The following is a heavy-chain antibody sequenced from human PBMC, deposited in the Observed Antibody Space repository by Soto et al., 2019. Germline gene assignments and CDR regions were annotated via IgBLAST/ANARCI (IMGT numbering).Heavy chain of an antibody. Sequence: EVQLLESGGGLVQPGGSLRLSCASSGFAFSSYAFSWVRQAPGKGLDWVSSIGIGGDIYYADSVKGRFANSRDNSKNTLFMQMIGLRAEDTAVYYCGTGTTHSVFDIWGHGTMVTVSS. J-gene: IGHJ3*02. CDR3: GTGTTHSVFDI. CDR1: GFAFSSYA. V-gene: IGHV3-23*01. CDR2: IGIGGDI. D-gene: IGHD1-1*01.